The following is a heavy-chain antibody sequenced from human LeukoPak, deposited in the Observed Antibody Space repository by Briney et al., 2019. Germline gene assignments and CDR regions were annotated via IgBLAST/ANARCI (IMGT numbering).Heavy chain of an antibody. D-gene: IGHD2-21*02. Sequence: PGGSLRRSCAASGFTFSSYSMNWVRQAPGKGLEWVSSISSSSSYIYYADSVKGRFTISRDNAKNSLYLQMNSLRAEDTAVYYCARDGGVVTENAFDIWGQGTMVTVSS. CDR3: ARDGGVVTENAFDI. CDR2: ISSSSSYI. J-gene: IGHJ3*02. V-gene: IGHV3-21*01. CDR1: GFTFSSYS.